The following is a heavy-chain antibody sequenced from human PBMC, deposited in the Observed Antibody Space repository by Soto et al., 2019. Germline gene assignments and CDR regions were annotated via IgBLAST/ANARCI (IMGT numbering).Heavy chain of an antibody. CDR1: GLKFSDAW. V-gene: IGHV3-15*01. J-gene: IGHJ4*02. CDR2: IKSVGSGGRR. D-gene: IGHD2-8*01. Sequence: EVQLVESGGDLVKPGGSLRLSCIVFGLKFSDAWMSWVRQVPGNGLEWVGRIKSVGSGGRRDYAAPVRGRFTISRDDSKNTVYLQMDSLKTEDTAMYYCCWCGSINYYFNQWGQGTLDTVSS. CDR3: CWCGSINYYFNQ.